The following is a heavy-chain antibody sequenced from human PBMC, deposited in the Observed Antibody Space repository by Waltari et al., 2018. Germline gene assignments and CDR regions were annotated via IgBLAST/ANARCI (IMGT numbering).Heavy chain of an antibody. D-gene: IGHD4-17*01. Sequence: EVQLVQSGAEVKKPGESLKISCKGSGYSFTSYWIGWVRQMPGKGLEWMGVIYPGDSDTRYSPSFQGQVTISADKSISTAYLQWSSLKASDTAMYYCARGVADTVTTDFYFDYWGQGTLVTVSS. CDR2: IYPGDSDT. J-gene: IGHJ4*02. CDR3: ARGVADTVTTDFYFDY. CDR1: GYSFTSYW. V-gene: IGHV5-51*01.